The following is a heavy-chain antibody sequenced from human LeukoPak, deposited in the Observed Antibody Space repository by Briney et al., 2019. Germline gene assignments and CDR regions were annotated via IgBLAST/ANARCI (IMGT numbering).Heavy chain of an antibody. CDR3: ARSTYSGSYSDYYGIDV. J-gene: IGHJ6*02. V-gene: IGHV1-69*04. CDR1: GGTFSSYA. D-gene: IGHD1-26*01. CDR2: IIPIFGIA. Sequence: SVKVSCKASGGTFSSYAISWVRQATGHGLEWMGRIIPIFGIANYAQKFQGRVTITADKSTSTAYMELSSLRSEDTAVYYCARSTYSGSYSDYYGIDVWGQGTTVTVSS.